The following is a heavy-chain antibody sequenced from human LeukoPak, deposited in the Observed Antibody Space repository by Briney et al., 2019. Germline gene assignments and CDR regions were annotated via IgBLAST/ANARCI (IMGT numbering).Heavy chain of an antibody. CDR1: GFTFDDYA. CDR2: ISWNSGSI. V-gene: IGHV3-9*01. CDR3: AKGTYYYDSSGYYPDYYYGMDV. D-gene: IGHD3-22*01. Sequence: PGRSPRLSCAASGFTFDDYAMHWVRQAPGKGLEWVSGISWNSGSIGYADSVKGRFTISRDNAKNSLYLQMNSLRAEDTALYYCAKGTYYYDSSGYYPDYYYGMDVWGQGTTVTVSS. J-gene: IGHJ6*02.